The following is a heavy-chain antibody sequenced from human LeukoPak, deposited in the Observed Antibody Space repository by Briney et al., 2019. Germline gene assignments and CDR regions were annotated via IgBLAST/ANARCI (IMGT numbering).Heavy chain of an antibody. CDR1: GFTFFDYG. CDR2: ISSSSSTI. CDR3: ARVDYDSSGYYYVDY. J-gene: IGHJ4*02. V-gene: IGHV3-48*01. Sequence: PGGSLRLSCAASGFTFFDYGVSWVRQAPGKGLEWVPYISSSSSTIYYADSVKGRFTISRDNAKNSLYLQMNSLRAEDTAVYYCARVDYDSSGYYYVDYWGQGTLVTVSS. D-gene: IGHD3-22*01.